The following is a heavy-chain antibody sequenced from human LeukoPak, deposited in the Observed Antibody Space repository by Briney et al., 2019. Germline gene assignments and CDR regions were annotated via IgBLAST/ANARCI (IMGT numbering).Heavy chain of an antibody. CDR3: AIGCRGDCLSSGYES. CDR2: LSDDGFKT. D-gene: IGHD2-21*02. Sequence: PGGSLRLSCAASGFTFSNYAMNWVRQAPGKGLEWVSGLSDDGFKTYYADSVKGRFTISRDNSQSTLYLLMNSLRAEDTAIYYCAIGCRGDCLSSGYESWGPGILVTVSS. J-gene: IGHJ5*02. V-gene: IGHV3-23*01. CDR1: GFTFSNYA.